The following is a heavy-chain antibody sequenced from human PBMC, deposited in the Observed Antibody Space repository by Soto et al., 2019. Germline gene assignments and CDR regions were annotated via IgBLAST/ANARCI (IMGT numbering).Heavy chain of an antibody. CDR2: IMKDGGVK. J-gene: IGHJ4*02. CDR1: GFTFSDYW. Sequence: EVQLVESGGGLVQPGGSLRLSCAASGFTFSDYWMGWVRQAPGKGLEWVATIMKDGGVKKYVDSVKGRFTISRDNAKNSLFLQMSRLGAEDTAVYYCARDSDYYKADYWGQGTLVTVSS. CDR3: ARDSDYYKADY. D-gene: IGHD2-21*02. V-gene: IGHV3-7*01.